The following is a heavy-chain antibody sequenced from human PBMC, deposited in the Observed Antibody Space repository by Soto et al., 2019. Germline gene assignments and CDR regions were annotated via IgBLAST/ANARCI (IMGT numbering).Heavy chain of an antibody. Sequence: QVQLVQSGAEVKKPGSSVKVSCRASGGTFSSYAVSWVRQAPGQGLEWMGVLIPLLNTPKYVQKFQGRVTITADASATTSYMELSSLRSEYTAVYYCARESSSPNYYYYGMDVWGQGTTVTVSS. CDR2: LIPLLNTP. CDR1: GGTFSSYA. J-gene: IGHJ6*02. CDR3: ARESSSPNYYYYGMDV. V-gene: IGHV1-69*01. D-gene: IGHD6-6*01.